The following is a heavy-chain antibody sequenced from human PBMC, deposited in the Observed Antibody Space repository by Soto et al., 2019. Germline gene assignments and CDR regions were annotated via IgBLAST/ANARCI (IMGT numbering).Heavy chain of an antibody. D-gene: IGHD2-21*02. V-gene: IGHV3-48*01. J-gene: IGHJ1*01. CDR2: ITGSSSTI. CDR3: VRDSESGGDEYFQY. Sequence: EVQLVESGGGLVQPGGSLRLSCAASGFTFRNYRMNWVRQAPGKGLEWVSFITGSSSTIHYADSVKGRFTISRDNAKNSLYLHMNSLRADDTAVYYCVRDSESGGDEYFQYWGQGTLVTVSS. CDR1: GFTFRNYR.